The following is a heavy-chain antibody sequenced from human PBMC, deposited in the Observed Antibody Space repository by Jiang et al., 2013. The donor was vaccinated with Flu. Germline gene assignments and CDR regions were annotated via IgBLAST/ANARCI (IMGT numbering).Heavy chain of an antibody. V-gene: IGHV1-2*04. CDR3: ARVRTGTGAFDI. D-gene: IGHD1-1*01. CDR2: STLDSGGT. Sequence: RQAPRTRALSGWDGSTLDSGGTSYAQKFQDWVTLTRDTSINTAYMDLTRLRSDDTATYYCARVRTGTGAFDIWGQGTMVTVSS. J-gene: IGHJ3*02.